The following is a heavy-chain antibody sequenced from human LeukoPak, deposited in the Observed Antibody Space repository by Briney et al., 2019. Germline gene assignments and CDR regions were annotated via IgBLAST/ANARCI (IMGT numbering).Heavy chain of an antibody. CDR2: INSDSNYI. J-gene: IGHJ3*02. D-gene: IGHD3-10*01. CDR1: GFTFRSYS. CDR3: AVAYYYGSGDAFDI. Sequence: GGSLRLSCAASGFTFRSYSMNWVRQAPGKGLEWVSSINSDSNYIYYADSVQGRFTISRDNAKNSPYLQMNSLRAEDTAVYYCAVAYYYGSGDAFDIWGQGTKVTVSS. V-gene: IGHV3-21*01.